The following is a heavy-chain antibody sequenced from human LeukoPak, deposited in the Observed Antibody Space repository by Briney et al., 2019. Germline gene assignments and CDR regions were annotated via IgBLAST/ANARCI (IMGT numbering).Heavy chain of an antibody. CDR3: ARLGDYDSSGYYPKIGWFDP. Sequence: PSETLSLTCTVSGGSISSYYWSWIRQPPGKGLEWIGYIYTSGSTNYNPSLKSRVTISVDTSKNQFSLKLSSVTAAHTAVYYCARLGDYDSSGYYPKIGWFDPWGQGTLVTVSS. J-gene: IGHJ5*02. CDR2: IYTSGST. CDR1: GGSISSYY. D-gene: IGHD3-22*01. V-gene: IGHV4-4*09.